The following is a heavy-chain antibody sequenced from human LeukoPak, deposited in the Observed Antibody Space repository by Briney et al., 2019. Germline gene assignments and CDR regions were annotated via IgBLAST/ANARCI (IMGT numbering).Heavy chain of an antibody. D-gene: IGHD3-10*01. Sequence: GRSLRLSCAASGFTFDDHGMHWVRQAPGKGLEWVSGISWSSGIIGYADSVKGRFTISRDNAKNSLYLQMNSLRAEDTAVYYCAREKYYGSGSYPDYWGQGTLVTVSS. J-gene: IGHJ4*02. CDR1: GFTFDDHG. CDR2: ISWSSGII. CDR3: AREKYYGSGSYPDY. V-gene: IGHV3-9*01.